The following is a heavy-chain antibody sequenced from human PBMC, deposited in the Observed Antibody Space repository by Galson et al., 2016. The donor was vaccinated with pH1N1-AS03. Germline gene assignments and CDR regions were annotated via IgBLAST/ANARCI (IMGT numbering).Heavy chain of an antibody. J-gene: IGHJ4*02. D-gene: IGHD1-20*01. V-gene: IGHV3-30-3*01. CDR3: ASDHNWNGY. Sequence: SLRLSCAASGFTFSTAAMTWVRQAPGKGLDWVAVISYDGSNKYYEDSVKGRFTISGDSSKNTLYLQMNSLRPEDTAVYYCASDHNWNGYWGQGTLVTVSS. CDR2: ISYDGSNK. CDR1: GFTFSTAA.